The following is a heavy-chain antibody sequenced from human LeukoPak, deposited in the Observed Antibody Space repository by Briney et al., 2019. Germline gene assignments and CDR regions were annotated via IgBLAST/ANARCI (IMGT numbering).Heavy chain of an antibody. CDR2: IYTSERT. V-gene: IGHV4-4*07. Sequence: NPSETLSLTCTVSGGSISGFYWSWIRQPAGKGLEWIGRIYTSERTNYNPSLKSRVTMSVDTSKNQFSLKLSSVTAADTAVYYCARGHYYGSGSSTTNPYYYYGMDVWGQGTTVTVSS. J-gene: IGHJ6*02. CDR3: ARGHYYGSGSSTTNPYYYYGMDV. D-gene: IGHD3-10*01. CDR1: GGSISGFY.